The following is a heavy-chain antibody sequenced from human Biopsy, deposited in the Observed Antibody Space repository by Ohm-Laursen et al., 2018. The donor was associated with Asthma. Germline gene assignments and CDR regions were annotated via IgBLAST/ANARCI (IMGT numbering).Heavy chain of an antibody. Sequence: SVKVSCNASGYTFNSAGITWVRQAPGQGLEWMGWISVYNGNTKVAQMLQDRVTMITDTSTSTAYMELRSLSSDDTAVYFCARAVDYSHYYGIDVWGQGTTVTVS. CDR1: GYTFNSAG. V-gene: IGHV1-18*01. CDR3: ARAVDYSHYYGIDV. J-gene: IGHJ6*02. CDR2: ISVYNGNT. D-gene: IGHD3-10*01.